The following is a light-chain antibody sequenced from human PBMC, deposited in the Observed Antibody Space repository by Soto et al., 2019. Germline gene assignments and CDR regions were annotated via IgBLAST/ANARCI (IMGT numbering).Light chain of an antibody. CDR1: SSNIGATYD. Sequence: QSVLTQPPSVSGAPGQRVTISCTGSSSNIGATYDVHWYQQLPGTAPKLLIYANTNRPSGVPDRFSGSKSGTSASLAITGLQAEDEADYYCCSYAGSYASDYVFGAGTKVTVL. CDR3: CSYAGSYASDYV. J-gene: IGLJ1*01. CDR2: ANT. V-gene: IGLV1-40*01.